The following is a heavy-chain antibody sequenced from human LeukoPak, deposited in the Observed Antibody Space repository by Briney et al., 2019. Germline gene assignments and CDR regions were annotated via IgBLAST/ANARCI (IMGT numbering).Heavy chain of an antibody. CDR2: ISAYNGNT. D-gene: IGHD6-13*01. CDR3: ARDGVGVRYSSSWYY. J-gene: IGHJ4*02. V-gene: IGHV1-18*01. Sequence: ASVKVSCKASGYTFTSYGISWVRQAPGQGLEWMGWISAYNGNTNYAQKLQGRVTMTTDTSTSTAYMELRSLRSDDTAVYYCARDGVGVRYSSSWYYWGQGTLVTVSS. CDR1: GYTFTSYG.